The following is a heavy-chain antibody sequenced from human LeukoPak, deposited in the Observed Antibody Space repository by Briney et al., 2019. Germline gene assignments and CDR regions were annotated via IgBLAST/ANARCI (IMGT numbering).Heavy chain of an antibody. Sequence: PGGSLRLSCAASGFTFSSYAMSWVRQAPGKGLEWVSSIISGSSYTFYADSVKGRFTISRDNAKNSLYLQMNSLRAEDTALYYCARALIAAAGTGAFDIWGQGTKVTVSS. V-gene: IGHV3-21*01. D-gene: IGHD6-13*01. CDR2: IISGSSYT. CDR1: GFTFSSYA. CDR3: ARALIAAAGTGAFDI. J-gene: IGHJ3*02.